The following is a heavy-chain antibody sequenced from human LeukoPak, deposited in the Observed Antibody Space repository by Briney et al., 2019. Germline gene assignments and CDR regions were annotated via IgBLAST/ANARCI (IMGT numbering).Heavy chain of an antibody. Sequence: GGSLRLSCAASGFTFSSYGMHWVRQAPGKGLEWVAVISYDGSNKYYADSVKGRFTISRDNSKNTLYLRMNSLRAEDTAVYYCAKDFLGTYYDYVWGSYRYTGFDYWGQGTLVTVSS. J-gene: IGHJ4*02. CDR2: ISYDGSNK. V-gene: IGHV3-30*18. CDR1: GFTFSSYG. D-gene: IGHD3-16*02. CDR3: AKDFLGTYYDYVWGSYRYTGFDY.